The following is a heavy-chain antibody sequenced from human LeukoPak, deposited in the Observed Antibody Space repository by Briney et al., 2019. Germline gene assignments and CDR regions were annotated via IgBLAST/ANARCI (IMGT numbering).Heavy chain of an antibody. CDR3: ARVDAWFEELFSWYFDL. Sequence: SETLSLTCTVSGGSISSYYWSWIRQPPGKGLEWTGYIYYSGSTNYNPSLKSRVTISVDTSKNQFSLKLSSVTAADTAVYYCARVDAWFEELFSWYFDLWGRGTLVTVSS. D-gene: IGHD3-10*01. CDR1: GGSISSYY. J-gene: IGHJ2*01. CDR2: IYYSGST. V-gene: IGHV4-59*01.